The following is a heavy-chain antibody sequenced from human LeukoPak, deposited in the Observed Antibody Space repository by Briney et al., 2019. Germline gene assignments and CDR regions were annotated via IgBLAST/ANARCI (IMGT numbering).Heavy chain of an antibody. CDR1: GFTFSSYA. Sequence: PGGSLRLSCAASGFTFSSYAMSWGRQAPGKGLEWVSAISGSGGSTYYADSVKGRFTISRDNSKNTQYLQMNSLRTADTAVYYCARAYYGMDVWGQGTTVTVSS. V-gene: IGHV3-23*01. J-gene: IGHJ6*02. CDR3: ARAYYGMDV. CDR2: ISGSGGST.